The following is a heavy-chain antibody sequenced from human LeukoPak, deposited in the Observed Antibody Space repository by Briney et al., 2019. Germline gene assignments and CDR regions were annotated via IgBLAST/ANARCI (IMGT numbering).Heavy chain of an antibody. D-gene: IGHD5-12*01. V-gene: IGHV4-59*01. CDR3: ARGSGYDVYYGMDV. Sequence: SETLSLTCTVSGGSISSYYWSWIRQPPGKGLEWIGYIYYSGSTNYNPSLKSRVTISVDTSKNQFSLKLSSVTAADTAVYYCARGSGYDVYYGMDVWGQGTTVTVSS. CDR1: GGSISSYY. J-gene: IGHJ6*02. CDR2: IYYSGST.